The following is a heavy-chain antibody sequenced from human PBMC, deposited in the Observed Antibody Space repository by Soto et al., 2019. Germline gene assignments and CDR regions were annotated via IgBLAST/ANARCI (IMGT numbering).Heavy chain of an antibody. CDR2: ISSSGSTI. D-gene: IGHD3-3*01. J-gene: IGHJ4*02. CDR1: GFTFSDYY. Sequence: GGSLRLSCAASGFTFSDYYMSWIRQAPGKGLEWVSYISSSGSTIYYADSVKGRFTISRDNAKNSLYLQMNSLRAEDTAVYYCARVYDFWSGYYPFFDYWGQGTLVTVSS. CDR3: ARVYDFWSGYYPFFDY. V-gene: IGHV3-11*01.